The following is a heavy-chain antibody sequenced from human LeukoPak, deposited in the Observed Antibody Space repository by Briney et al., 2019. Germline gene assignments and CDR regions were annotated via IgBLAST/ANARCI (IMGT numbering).Heavy chain of an antibody. CDR3: ARQTCSGGSCYSGVGWFDP. CDR2: IYPGDSDT. Sequence: GESLKLSCKGSGDSFTTYWIGWVRQKPGKGLEWMGIIYPGDSDTRYSPSFQGQVTISADKSINTAYLQWSSLKASDTAMYYCARQTCSGGSCYSGVGWFDPWGQGTLVTVSS. CDR1: GDSFTTYW. D-gene: IGHD2-15*01. J-gene: IGHJ5*02. V-gene: IGHV5-51*01.